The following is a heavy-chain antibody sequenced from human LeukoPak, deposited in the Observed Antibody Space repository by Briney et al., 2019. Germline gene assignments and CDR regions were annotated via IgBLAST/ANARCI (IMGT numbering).Heavy chain of an antibody. CDR1: GGTFSSYA. CDR3: ARGTGSEAFDI. CDR2: IIPILGIA. Sequence: SVKVSCKASGGTFSSYAISWVRQAPGQGLEWMGRIIPILGIANYAQKFQGRVTITADKSTSTAYMELSSLRAEDTAVYYCARGTGSEAFDIWGPGTMVTVSS. J-gene: IGHJ3*02. V-gene: IGHV1-69*04. D-gene: IGHD2-15*01.